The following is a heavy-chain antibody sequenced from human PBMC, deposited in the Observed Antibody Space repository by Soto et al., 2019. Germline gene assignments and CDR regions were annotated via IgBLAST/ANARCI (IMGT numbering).Heavy chain of an antibody. CDR2: ISTYNGNT. D-gene: IGHD6-13*01. Sequence: QVQLVQSGAEVKKPGASVKVSCKASGYTFTSYGISWVRQALGQGPEWMGRISTYNGNTNYVEKLQGRVTMTTDTSTNTAYMELRSLRYDDTAVYYCARDPGYSTTWHQAFDIWGQGTMLTVSS. J-gene: IGHJ3*02. CDR3: ARDPGYSTTWHQAFDI. CDR1: GYTFTSYG. V-gene: IGHV1-18*01.